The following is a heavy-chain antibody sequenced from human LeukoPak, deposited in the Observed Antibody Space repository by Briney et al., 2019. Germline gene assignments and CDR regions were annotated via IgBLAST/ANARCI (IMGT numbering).Heavy chain of an antibody. J-gene: IGHJ4*02. CDR3: ARHGPGAGGCSGGSCYRSEFDY. D-gene: IGHD2-15*01. Sequence: SETLSLTCTVSGGSISSSSYYWGWIRQPPGKGLEWIGSIYYSGSTYYNPSLKSRVTISVDTSKNQFSLKLSSVTAADTAVYYCARHGPGAGGCSGGSCYRSEFDYWGQGTLVTVSS. V-gene: IGHV4-39*07. CDR2: IYYSGST. CDR1: GGSISSSSYY.